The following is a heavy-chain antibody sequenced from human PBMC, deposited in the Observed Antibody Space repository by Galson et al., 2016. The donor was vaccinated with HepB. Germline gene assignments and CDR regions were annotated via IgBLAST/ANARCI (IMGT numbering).Heavy chain of an antibody. D-gene: IGHD3-10*01. CDR3: AKDRSYGYFGSGGMDL. Sequence: SLRLSCAASGFTFSSYGMHWVRQAPGKGLEWVAVISYDGSNKYYADSVKARFTISRDNSKNTLYLQMNSLRAEDTAVYYCAKDRSYGYFGSGGMDLWGQGTQVIVSS. CDR1: GFTFSSYG. CDR2: ISYDGSNK. V-gene: IGHV3-30*18. J-gene: IGHJ5*02.